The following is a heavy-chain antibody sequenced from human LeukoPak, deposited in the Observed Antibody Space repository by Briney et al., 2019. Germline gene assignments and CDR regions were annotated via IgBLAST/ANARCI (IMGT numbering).Heavy chain of an antibody. J-gene: IGHJ6*03. Sequence: SETLSLTCTVSGGSISSSSYYWGWIRQPPGKGLEWIGSIYYSGSTYYNPSLKSRVTISVDTSKNQFSLKLSSVTAADTAVYYCARDTGDYGYYYYYMDVWGKGTTVTVSS. CDR2: IYYSGST. V-gene: IGHV4-39*07. CDR3: ARDTGDYGYYYYYMDV. D-gene: IGHD4-17*01. CDR1: GGSISSSSYY.